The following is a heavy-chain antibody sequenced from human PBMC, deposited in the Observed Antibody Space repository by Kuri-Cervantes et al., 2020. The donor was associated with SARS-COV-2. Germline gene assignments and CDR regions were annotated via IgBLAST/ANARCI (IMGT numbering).Heavy chain of an antibody. Sequence: GESLKISCAASGFTFSSYWMSWVRQAPGKGLEWVSVISGSGDRTYYADSVKGRFTISRDNPKNMLYLQMNSLSAEDTAVYYCASDGAPSSWYYFDYWGQGTLVTVSS. V-gene: IGHV3-23*01. D-gene: IGHD6-13*01. J-gene: IGHJ4*02. CDR3: ASDGAPSSWYYFDY. CDR2: ISGSGDRT. CDR1: GFTFSSYW.